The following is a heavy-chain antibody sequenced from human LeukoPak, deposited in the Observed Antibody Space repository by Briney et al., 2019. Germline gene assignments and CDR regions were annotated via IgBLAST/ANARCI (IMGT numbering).Heavy chain of an antibody. Sequence: SETLSLTCTVSGGSISSSSYYWGWIRQPPGKVLEWIGSIYYSGSTYYNPSLKSRVTISVDTSKNQFSLKLSSVTAADTAVYYCAREPYYYYYMDVWGKGTTVTVSS. J-gene: IGHJ6*03. CDR2: IYYSGST. CDR3: AREPYYYYYMDV. V-gene: IGHV4-39*07. CDR1: GGSISSSSYY.